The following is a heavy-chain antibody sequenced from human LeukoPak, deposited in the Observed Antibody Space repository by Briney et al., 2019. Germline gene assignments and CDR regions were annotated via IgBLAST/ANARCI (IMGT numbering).Heavy chain of an antibody. D-gene: IGHD6-13*01. CDR1: GFTFSSYG. CDR2: IWYDGSNK. CDR3: ARDQGIAAAGTGRYYYYYGMDV. J-gene: IGHJ6*04. Sequence: TGGSLRLSCAASGFTFSSYGMHWVRQAPGKGLEWVAVIWYDGSNKYYADSVKGRFTISRDNSKNTLYLQMNSLRAEDTAVYYCARDQGIAAAGTGRYYYYYGMDVWGKGTTVTVSS. V-gene: IGHV3-33*01.